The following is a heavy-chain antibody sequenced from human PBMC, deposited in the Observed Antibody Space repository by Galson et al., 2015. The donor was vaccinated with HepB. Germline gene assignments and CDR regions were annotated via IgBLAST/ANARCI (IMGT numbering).Heavy chain of an antibody. Sequence: QSGAEVKKPGESLKISCKDSGYSFTSYWIGWVRQMPGKGLEWMGIIYPGDSDTRYSPSFQGQVTISADKSISTAYLQWSSLKASDTAMYYCARRRELGYCSSTSCYVYWFDPWGQGTLVTVSS. CDR3: ARRRELGYCSSTSCYVYWFDP. V-gene: IGHV5-51*03. J-gene: IGHJ5*02. CDR2: IYPGDSDT. CDR1: GYSFTSYW. D-gene: IGHD2-2*01.